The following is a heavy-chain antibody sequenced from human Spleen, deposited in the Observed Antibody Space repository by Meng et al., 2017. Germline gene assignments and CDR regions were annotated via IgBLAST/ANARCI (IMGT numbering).Heavy chain of an antibody. CDR1: GTSIGNFY. V-gene: IGHV4-59*01. CDR2: VHYSGST. CDR3: ARGSSSTLPPNY. J-gene: IGHJ4*02. Sequence: LHESCPGLVNPSETLSLTCSVFGTSIGNFYWSWIRQPPGKGLEWIGYVHYSGSTSYNPSLKSRVSLSVDTSRNQFSLKLTTVSAADTALYYCARGSSSTLPPNYWGQGILVTVSS. D-gene: IGHD2-2*01.